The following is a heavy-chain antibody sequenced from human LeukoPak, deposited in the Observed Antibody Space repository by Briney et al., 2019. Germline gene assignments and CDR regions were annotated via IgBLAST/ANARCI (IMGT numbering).Heavy chain of an antibody. Sequence: GGSLRPSCAASGFTFSTSGMNWVRQAPGKGLEWVSAISGSRGTTYYADSVKGRFTISRDNSKNTLYLQMNRLRAEDTAVYYCAKDAYLGSNWLDPWGQGTLVTVSS. V-gene: IGHV3-23*01. CDR2: ISGSRGTT. CDR3: AKDAYLGSNWLDP. CDR1: GFTFSTSG. J-gene: IGHJ5*02. D-gene: IGHD7-27*01.